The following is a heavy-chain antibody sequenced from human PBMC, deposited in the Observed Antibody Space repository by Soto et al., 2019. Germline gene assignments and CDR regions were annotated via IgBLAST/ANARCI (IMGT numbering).Heavy chain of an antibody. CDR2: ISYDGSNK. V-gene: IGHV3-30*03. D-gene: IGHD3-22*01. Sequence: QVQLVESGGGVVQPGRSLRLSCAASGFTFSSYGMHWVRQAPGKGLEWVAVISYDGSNKYYADSVKGRFTISSDNAKNTRSLQVDSLRGEDTAVYYFATESYDDSCGQTTLPDASWGQGTVVTVSS. CDR1: GFTFSSYG. CDR3: ATESYDDSCGQTTLPDAS. J-gene: IGHJ5*02.